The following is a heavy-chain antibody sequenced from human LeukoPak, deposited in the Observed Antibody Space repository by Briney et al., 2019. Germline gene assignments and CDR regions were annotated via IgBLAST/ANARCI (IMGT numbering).Heavy chain of an antibody. CDR3: ARGGPVAATHKYFQH. J-gene: IGHJ1*01. D-gene: IGHD6-19*01. Sequence: ASVKVSCKASGYAFTSYDINWVRQATGQGLEWMGWMHPNSGNTGYAQNFQGRVTMTRNTSISTAYMELSSLRSEDTAVYYCARGGPVAATHKYFQHWGQGTLVTVSS. CDR2: MHPNSGNT. CDR1: GYAFTSYD. V-gene: IGHV1-8*01.